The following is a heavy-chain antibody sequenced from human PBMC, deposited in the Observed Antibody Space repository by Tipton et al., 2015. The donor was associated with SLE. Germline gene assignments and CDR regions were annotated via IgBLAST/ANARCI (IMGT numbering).Heavy chain of an antibody. CDR1: GFTFSSYA. J-gene: IGHJ5*02. D-gene: IGHD3-10*01. Sequence: SLRLSCSASGFTFSSYAMHWVRQAPGKGLEWVAVIWYDGSNKYYADSVNGRFTTDRDNSKNTLYLQMNSLRAEDTAVYYCARGMPLLLWFGELSWFDPWGQGTLVTVSS. V-gene: IGHV3-33*08. CDR3: ARGMPLLLWFGELSWFDP. CDR2: IWYDGSNK.